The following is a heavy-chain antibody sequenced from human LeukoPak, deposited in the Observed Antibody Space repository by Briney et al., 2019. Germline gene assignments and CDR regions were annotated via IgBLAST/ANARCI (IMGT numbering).Heavy chain of an antibody. J-gene: IGHJ4*02. V-gene: IGHV4-39*01. CDR1: GGSISSSSYY. CDR2: IYYSGST. Sequence: SSETLSLTCTVSGGSISSSSYYWGWIRQPPGKGLEWIGSIYYSGSTHYNPSLKSRVTISVDTSKNQFSLKLSSVTAADTAVYYYARLTPYSSVTPDYWGQGTLVTVSS. D-gene: IGHD6-19*01. CDR3: ARLTPYSSVTPDY.